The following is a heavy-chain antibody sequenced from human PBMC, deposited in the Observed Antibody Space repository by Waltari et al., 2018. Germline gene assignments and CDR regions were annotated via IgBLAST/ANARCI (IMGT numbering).Heavy chain of an antibody. D-gene: IGHD6-13*01. CDR1: GFTFSSYS. Sequence: EVQLVESGGGLVKPGGSLRLSCAASGFTFSSYSMNWVRQAPGKGLEWVSSISSSSYIYYADSVKGRFTISRDNAKNSLYLQMNSLRAEDTAVYYCAKPYSSSWCFDYWGQGTLVTVSS. CDR3: AKPYSSSWCFDY. V-gene: IGHV3-21*01. CDR2: ISSSSYI. J-gene: IGHJ4*02.